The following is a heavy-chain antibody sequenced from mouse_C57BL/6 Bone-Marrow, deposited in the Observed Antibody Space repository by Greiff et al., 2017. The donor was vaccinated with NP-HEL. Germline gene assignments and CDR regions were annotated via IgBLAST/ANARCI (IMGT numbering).Heavy chain of an antibody. CDR3: ARSFTTVVATSYFDY. Sequence: QVQLQQSGAELVRPGTSVKVSCKASGYAFTNYLIAWVKQRPGQGLEWIGVINPGSGGTNYNEKFKGKATLTADKSSSTAYMQLSSLTSEDSAVYFCARSFTTVVATSYFDYWGQGTTLTVSS. CDR1: GYAFTNYL. J-gene: IGHJ2*01. CDR2: INPGSGGT. D-gene: IGHD1-1*01. V-gene: IGHV1-54*01.